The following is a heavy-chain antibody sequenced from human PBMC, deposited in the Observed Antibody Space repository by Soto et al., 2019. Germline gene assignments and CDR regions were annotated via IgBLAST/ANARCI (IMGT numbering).Heavy chain of an antibody. Sequence: GASVKVSCKVSGYTLTELSMHWVRQAPGKGLEWMGGFDPEDGETIYAQKFQGRVTMTEDTSTDTAYMELSSLRSEDTAVYYRATDIRYCSGGSCYPHGPNFDYWGQGTLVTVSS. CDR2: FDPEDGET. V-gene: IGHV1-24*01. CDR3: ATDIRYCSGGSCYPHGPNFDY. D-gene: IGHD2-15*01. J-gene: IGHJ4*02. CDR1: GYTLTELS.